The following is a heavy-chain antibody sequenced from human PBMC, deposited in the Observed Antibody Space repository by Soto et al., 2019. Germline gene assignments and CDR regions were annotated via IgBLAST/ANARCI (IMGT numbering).Heavy chain of an antibody. D-gene: IGHD2-15*01. CDR3: AKKGLGSLKTYCSGSGCHYAFDI. Sequence: EVQLLESGGGLVQPGGSLRLSCAASGFTFINYAMSWVRQAPVKGLDWVSTISGGGDGTYYADSVKGHFTVSRDNSKNTVYLQMNSLRAEDTAIYYCAKKGLGSLKTYCSGSGCHYAFDIWGQGTMVTVSS. CDR1: GFTFINYA. CDR2: ISGGGDGT. V-gene: IGHV3-23*01. J-gene: IGHJ3*02.